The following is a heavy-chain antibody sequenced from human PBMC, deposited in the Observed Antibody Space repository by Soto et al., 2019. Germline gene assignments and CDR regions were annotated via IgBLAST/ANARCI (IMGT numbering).Heavy chain of an antibody. CDR1: GGSISSYY. CDR2: IYYSGST. CDR3: ARLIAYYDYYYMDV. V-gene: IGHV4-59*08. Sequence: ETLSLTCTVSGGSISSYYWSWIRQPPGKGLEWIGYIYYSGSTNYNPSLKSRVTISVDTSKNQFSLKLSSVTAADTAVYYCARLIAYYDYYYMDVWGKGTTVNVSS. J-gene: IGHJ6*03. D-gene: IGHD3-22*01.